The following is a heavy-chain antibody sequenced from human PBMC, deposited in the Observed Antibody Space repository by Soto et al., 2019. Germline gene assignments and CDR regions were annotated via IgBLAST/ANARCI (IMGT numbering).Heavy chain of an antibody. D-gene: IGHD3-16*01. CDR3: AKASPGLTTFSVAYYYGMDV. CDR1: GFTFSSYA. Sequence: PGGSLRLSCAASGFTFSSYAMSWVRQAPGKGLEWVSAISGSGGSTYYADSVKGRFTISRDNSKNTLYLQMNSLRAEDTAVYYCAKASPGLTTFSVAYYYGMDVWGQGTTVTVSS. V-gene: IGHV3-23*01. CDR2: ISGSGGST. J-gene: IGHJ6*02.